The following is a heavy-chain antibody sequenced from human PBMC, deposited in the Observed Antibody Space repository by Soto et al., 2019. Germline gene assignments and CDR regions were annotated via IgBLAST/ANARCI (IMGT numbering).Heavy chain of an antibody. CDR1: GFTFSSYW. J-gene: IGHJ4*02. Sequence: GGSLRLSCVASGFTFSSYWMSWVRQAPGKGLEWVANIEQDGSEKNYVDSVKGRFTISRDNAKNSLYLRMSSLRAEDTAVYYCARVTTLDYWGQGALVTVSS. CDR2: IEQDGSEK. D-gene: IGHD4-17*01. V-gene: IGHV3-7*04. CDR3: ARVTTLDY.